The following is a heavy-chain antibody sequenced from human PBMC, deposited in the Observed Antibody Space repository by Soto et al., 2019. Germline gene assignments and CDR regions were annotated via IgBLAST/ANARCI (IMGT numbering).Heavy chain of an antibody. CDR3: ARDWFITMVRVLPLYDYYGMDV. Sequence: QVQLVESGGGVVQPGRSLRLSCAASGFTFSSYGMHWVRQAPGKGLEWVAVIWYDGSNKYYADSVKGRFTISRDNSKNTMYLHMNSLRAEDTAVYYCARDWFITMVRVLPLYDYYGMDVWGQGTTVTVSS. V-gene: IGHV3-33*01. CDR1: GFTFSSYG. CDR2: IWYDGSNK. J-gene: IGHJ6*02. D-gene: IGHD3-10*01.